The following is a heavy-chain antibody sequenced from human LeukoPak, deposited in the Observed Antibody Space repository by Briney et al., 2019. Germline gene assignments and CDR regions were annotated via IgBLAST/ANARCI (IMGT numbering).Heavy chain of an antibody. D-gene: IGHD1-1*01. CDR3: ARVGQLGPFDY. V-gene: IGHV3-21*01. CDR1: GFTFSSYS. Sequence: GGSLRLSCAASGFTFSSYSMNWVRQAPGKGLEWVSSISSSSSYIYYADSVKGRFTTSRDNAKHSLYLQMNSLRAEDTAVYYCARVGQLGPFDYWGQGTLVTVSS. CDR2: ISSSSSYI. J-gene: IGHJ4*02.